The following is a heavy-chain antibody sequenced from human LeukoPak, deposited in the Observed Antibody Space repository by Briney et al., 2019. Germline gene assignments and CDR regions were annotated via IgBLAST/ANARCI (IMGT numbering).Heavy chain of an antibody. CDR2: ISSSSSTI. Sequence: GGSLRLSCAASGFTFSSYSMIWVRQAPGKGLEWVSYISSSSSTIYYADSVKGRFTISRDNAKNSLYLQMNSLRDEDTAVYYCARSYCSSTSCYILDAFDIWGQGTMVTVSS. V-gene: IGHV3-48*02. CDR3: ARSYCSSTSCYILDAFDI. D-gene: IGHD2-2*02. J-gene: IGHJ3*02. CDR1: GFTFSSYS.